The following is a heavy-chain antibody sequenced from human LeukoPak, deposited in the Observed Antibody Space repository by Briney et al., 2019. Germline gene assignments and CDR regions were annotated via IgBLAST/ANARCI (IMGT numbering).Heavy chain of an antibody. CDR3: AKDYLLQQLILEVWFDP. J-gene: IGHJ5*02. CDR1: GFTFSNYD. D-gene: IGHD6-13*01. V-gene: IGHV3-23*01. CDR2: ISGSGGTT. Sequence: GGSLRLSCAASGFTFSNYDMSWVRQAPGKGLEWVSAISGSGGTTYYADSVMGRFTISRDNSKNTLYLQMNSLSAEDTAVYYCAKDYLLQQLILEVWFDPWGQGTLVSVSS.